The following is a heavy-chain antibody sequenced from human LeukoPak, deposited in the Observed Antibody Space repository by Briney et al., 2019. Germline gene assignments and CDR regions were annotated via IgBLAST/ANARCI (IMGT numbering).Heavy chain of an antibody. CDR3: ASYSSGWYSDAFDI. J-gene: IGHJ3*02. D-gene: IGHD6-19*01. CDR2: IKQDGSEK. CDR1: GFTFSSYW. V-gene: IGHV3-7*01. Sequence: GGSLRLSCAASGFTFSSYWMSWVRQAPGKGLEWVANIKQDGSEKYYVDSVKGRFTISRDNAKNSLYLQMNSLRAEDTAVYYCASYSSGWYSDAFDIWGQGTMVTVSS.